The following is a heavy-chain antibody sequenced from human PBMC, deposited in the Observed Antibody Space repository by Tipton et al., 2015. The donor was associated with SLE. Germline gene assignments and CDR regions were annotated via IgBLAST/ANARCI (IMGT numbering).Heavy chain of an antibody. J-gene: IGHJ4*02. CDR1: GGSVSSGSYY. V-gene: IGHV4-39*07. CDR3: AKDYNHDNADYN. D-gene: IGHD4-17*01. Sequence: TLSLTCTVSGGSVSSGSYYWAWIRQPPGKGPEWIGTIYYSGSTYYYPPLKSRITISVDTSKNQFSLKLSSVTVADTAVYYCAKDYNHDNADYNWGQGTLVIVSS. CDR2: IYYSGST.